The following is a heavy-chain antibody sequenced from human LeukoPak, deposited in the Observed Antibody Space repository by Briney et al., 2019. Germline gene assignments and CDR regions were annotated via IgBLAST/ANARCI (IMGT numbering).Heavy chain of an antibody. D-gene: IGHD4-17*01. CDR3: ARDFAGDRDY. Sequence: GGSLRLSCAASGFIFRNYWMHWVRHAPGKGLVWVARINPNGITTTYTDSVKGRFTISRDNAKNTLYLQMNSLRAEDTAVYYCARDFAGDRDYWGQGTLVTVSS. V-gene: IGHV3-74*01. J-gene: IGHJ4*02. CDR2: INPNGITT. CDR1: GFIFRNYW.